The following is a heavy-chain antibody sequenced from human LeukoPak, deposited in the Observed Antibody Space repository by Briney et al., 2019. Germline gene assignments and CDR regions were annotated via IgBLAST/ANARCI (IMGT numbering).Heavy chain of an antibody. CDR2: ISAYNGNT. CDR1: GYTFTSYG. CDR3: ARAESGIYDSSGYVDY. V-gene: IGHV1-18*01. J-gene: IGHJ4*02. D-gene: IGHD3-22*01. Sequence: ASVKVSCKASGYTFTSYGIRWVRQAPGQGLEWMGWISAYNGNTNYAQKLQGRVTMTTDTSTSTAYMELRSLRSDDTAVYYCARAESGIYDSSGYVDYWGQGTLVTVSS.